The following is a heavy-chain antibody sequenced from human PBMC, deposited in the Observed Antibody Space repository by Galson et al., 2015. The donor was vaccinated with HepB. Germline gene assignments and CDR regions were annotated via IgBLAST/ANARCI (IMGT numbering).Heavy chain of an antibody. V-gene: IGHV3-53*01. CDR1: EFTLSSTH. Sequence: SLRLSCAASEFTLSSTHLTWVRQAPGTRLEWVALIYSGGATEYADSVKGRFTISRDNFKNTVYLQMNSLRVEDTAIYYCARERFMDVWGRGTTVTVSS. CDR2: IYSGGAT. J-gene: IGHJ6*04. CDR3: ARERFMDV.